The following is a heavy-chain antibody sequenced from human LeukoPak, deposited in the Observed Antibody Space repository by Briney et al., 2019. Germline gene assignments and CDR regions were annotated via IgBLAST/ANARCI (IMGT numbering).Heavy chain of an antibody. CDR2: ISDYNGNT. CDR3: ARDEEGGYGDYASYGIDV. V-gene: IGHV1-18*01. J-gene: IGHJ6*02. D-gene: IGHD4-17*01. Sequence: ASVKLSCKASGYTFTCYGISWVRQAPGHGLEWMGWISDYNGNTNYAQKLQGRVTMTTDTSTSTAYMELRSLRSDDTAVYYCARDEEGGYGDYASYGIDVWGQGTPVTVSS. CDR1: GYTFTCYG.